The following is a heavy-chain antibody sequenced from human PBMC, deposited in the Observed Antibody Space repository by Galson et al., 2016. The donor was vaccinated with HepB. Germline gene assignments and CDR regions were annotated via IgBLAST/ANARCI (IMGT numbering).Heavy chain of an antibody. Sequence: SLRLSCAASGFIISDYSMHWVRQTPGKGLEWVSDIYRGGETYHADSVKGRFTISRDNSKNTLYLQMNSLRVEDTGVYYCARTDDYSTTRGFFDYWGQGTLVTVSS. CDR3: ARTDDYSTTRGFFDY. CDR1: GFIISDYS. D-gene: IGHD4-11*01. CDR2: IYRGGET. J-gene: IGHJ4*02. V-gene: IGHV3-66*02.